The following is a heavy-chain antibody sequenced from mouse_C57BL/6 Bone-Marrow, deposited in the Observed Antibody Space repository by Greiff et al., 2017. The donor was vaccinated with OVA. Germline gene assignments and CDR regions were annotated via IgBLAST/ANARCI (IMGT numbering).Heavy chain of an antibody. CDR2: IYPRSGNT. CDR3: ARAGGLRRGYYFDD. CDR1: GYTFTSYG. V-gene: IGHV1-81*01. Sequence: VQRVESGAELARPGASVKLSCKASGYTFTSYGISWVKQRTGQGLEWIGEIYPRSGNTYYNEKFKGKATLTADKSSSTAYMELRSLTSEDSAVYFCARAGGLRRGYYFDDWGQGTTLTVSS. J-gene: IGHJ2*01. D-gene: IGHD2-4*01.